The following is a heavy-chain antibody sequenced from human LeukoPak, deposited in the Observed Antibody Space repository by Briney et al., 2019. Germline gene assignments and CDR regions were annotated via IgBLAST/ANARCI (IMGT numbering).Heavy chain of an antibody. V-gene: IGHV3-30*03. D-gene: IGHD2-15*01. CDR2: ISYDGSNK. Sequence: GGSLRLSCAASGFTFSDYYMSWIRQAPGKGLEWVAVISYDGSNKYYADSVKGRFTISRDNSKNTLYLQMNSLRAEDTAVYYCARQDCSGGSCATPVFDYWGQGTLVTVSS. CDR3: ARQDCSGGSCATPVFDY. CDR1: GFTFSDYY. J-gene: IGHJ4*02.